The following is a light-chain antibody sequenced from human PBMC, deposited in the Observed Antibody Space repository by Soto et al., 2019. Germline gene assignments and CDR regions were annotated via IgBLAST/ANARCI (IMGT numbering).Light chain of an antibody. CDR3: QQRHMWPIT. Sequence: EVAWTPSPVKLSLSPGERATLSCRASQSFRGLLAWYQQKPGQAPRLLIYDAYNRATGIPPRFSGSGSGTDFTLTISSLEPEDSAVYYCQQRHMWPITFGQGTRLEIK. CDR2: DAY. J-gene: IGKJ5*01. CDR1: QSFRGL. V-gene: IGKV3-11*01.